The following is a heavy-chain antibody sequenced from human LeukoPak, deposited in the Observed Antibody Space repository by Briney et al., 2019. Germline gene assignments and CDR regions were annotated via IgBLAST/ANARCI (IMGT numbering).Heavy chain of an antibody. D-gene: IGHD5-12*01. Sequence: GGSLRLSCAASGFTFRNFWMNWARQAPGKGLEWVANINGDESQKYYVNSVKGRFTISRDNAKDSVYLEMNSLRAEDTAVYYCTRDSGWLRLYYWGQGTLVTVSS. CDR1: GFTFRNFW. CDR3: TRDSGWLRLYY. V-gene: IGHV3-7*01. J-gene: IGHJ4*02. CDR2: INGDESQK.